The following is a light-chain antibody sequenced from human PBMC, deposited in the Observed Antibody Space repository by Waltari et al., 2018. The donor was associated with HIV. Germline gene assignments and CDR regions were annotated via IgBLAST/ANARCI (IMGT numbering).Light chain of an antibody. Sequence: QSALTQPRSVSGSPGRSVTISCTGTSSEVGGYNYVSWYQQHPGKAPKLMIYDVTQRPSVVPDRFSGSKSGNTASLTISGLQAEDEADYYCCSYAGSYTYVFGTGTKVTVL. CDR3: CSYAGSYTYV. V-gene: IGLV2-11*01. J-gene: IGLJ1*01. CDR1: SSEVGGYNY. CDR2: DVT.